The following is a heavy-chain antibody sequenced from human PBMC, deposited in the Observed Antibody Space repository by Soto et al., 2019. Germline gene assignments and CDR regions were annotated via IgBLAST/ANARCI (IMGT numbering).Heavy chain of an antibody. CDR2: IDWDDDK. V-gene: IGHV2-70*04. CDR3: ARSPIFAVVTAFDY. Sequence: SGPTLVHPTETLTLTCTLSGFSLSTYGMRVSWLRQPPGKALEWLARIDWDDDKFYSTSLKTRLTISKDTSENQVVLTMTNMDPVDTATYYCARSPIFAVVTAFDYWGHGTLVTVSS. D-gene: IGHD3-3*01. CDR1: GFSLSTYGMR. J-gene: IGHJ4*01.